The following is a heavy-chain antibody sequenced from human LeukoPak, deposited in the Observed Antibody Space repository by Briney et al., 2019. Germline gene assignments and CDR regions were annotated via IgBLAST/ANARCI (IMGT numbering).Heavy chain of an antibody. Sequence: GASVKVSCKASGYTFTSYGISWVRQAPGQGLEWMGWISAYNGNTNYAQKLQGRVTMTTDTSTSTAYMELRSLRSDDTARYYCARDDSIAVGGSNGMGYYWGQGTLVTVSS. V-gene: IGHV1-18*01. CDR1: GYTFTSYG. CDR3: ARDDSIAVGGSNGMGYY. CDR2: ISAYNGNT. J-gene: IGHJ4*02. D-gene: IGHD6-19*01.